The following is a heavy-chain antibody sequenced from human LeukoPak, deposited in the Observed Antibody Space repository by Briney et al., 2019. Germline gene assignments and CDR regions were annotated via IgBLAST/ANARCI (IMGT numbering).Heavy chain of an antibody. CDR3: ARELIAARTYSFDS. CDR2: IRYDGSNK. Sequence: GGSLRLSCAASGFTFSSYGMHWVRQAPGKGLEWVAFIRYDGSNKYYADSVKGRFTISRDNSKNTLYLQMNSLRAEDTAVYYCARELIAARTYSFDSWGQGTLVTVSS. J-gene: IGHJ4*02. V-gene: IGHV3-30*02. CDR1: GFTFSSYG. D-gene: IGHD6-13*01.